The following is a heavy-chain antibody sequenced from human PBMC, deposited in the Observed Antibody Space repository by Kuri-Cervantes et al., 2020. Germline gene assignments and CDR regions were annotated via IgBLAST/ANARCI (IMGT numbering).Heavy chain of an antibody. V-gene: IGHV4-61*01. CDR2: IYYSGST. Sequence: GSLRLSCTVSGGSVSSGSYYWSWIRQPPGKGLEWIGYIYYSGSTNYNPSLKGRVTISVDTSKNQFSLKLSSVTAADTAVYYCALMLTYYDFWSGYYSHFDYWGQGTLVTVSS. J-gene: IGHJ4*02. D-gene: IGHD3-3*01. CDR3: ALMLTYYDFWSGYYSHFDY. CDR1: GGSVSSGSYY.